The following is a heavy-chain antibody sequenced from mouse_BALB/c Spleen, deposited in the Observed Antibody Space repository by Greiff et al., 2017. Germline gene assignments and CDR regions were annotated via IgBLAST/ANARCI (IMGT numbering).Heavy chain of an antibody. J-gene: IGHJ3*01. Sequence: VQLQQSGPELMKPGASVKISCKASGYSFTSYYMHWVKQSHGKSLEWIGYIDPFNGGTSYNQKFKGKATLTVDKSSSTAYMHLSSLTSEDSAVYYWAHYGNYEGFAYWGQGTLVTVSA. CDR1: GYSFTSYY. D-gene: IGHD2-1*01. V-gene: IGHV1S135*01. CDR2: IDPFNGGT. CDR3: AHYGNYEGFAY.